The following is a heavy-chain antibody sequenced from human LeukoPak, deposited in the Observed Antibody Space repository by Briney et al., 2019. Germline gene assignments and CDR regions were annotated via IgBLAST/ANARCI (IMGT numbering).Heavy chain of an antibody. CDR3: ARARVWFGERWPHYMDV. Sequence: SETLSLTCTVPGGSISSYYWSWIRQPAGKGLEWIGRIYTSGSTNYNPSLKSRVTMSVDTSKNQFSLKMSSVTAADTAVYYCARARVWFGERWPHYMDVWGKGTTVTISS. CDR1: GGSISSYY. J-gene: IGHJ6*03. CDR2: IYTSGST. V-gene: IGHV4-4*07. D-gene: IGHD3-10*01.